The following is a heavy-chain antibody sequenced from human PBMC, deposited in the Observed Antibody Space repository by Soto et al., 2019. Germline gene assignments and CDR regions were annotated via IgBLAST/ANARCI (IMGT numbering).Heavy chain of an antibody. CDR3: AGDPDSHYSDSQASSYP. D-gene: IGHD4-4*01. Sequence: QVQLVQSGAEVKKPGSSVKVSCKASGGTFSTYTITWVRQAPGQGLEWMGRIIPIIGIINYAQKFQGRVTISAVKFTGTGYMELTGLRSDDTAVYYCAGDPDSHYSDSQASSYPWGQGTLVTVSS. J-gene: IGHJ5*02. V-gene: IGHV1-69*08. CDR2: IIPIIGII. CDR1: GGTFSTYT.